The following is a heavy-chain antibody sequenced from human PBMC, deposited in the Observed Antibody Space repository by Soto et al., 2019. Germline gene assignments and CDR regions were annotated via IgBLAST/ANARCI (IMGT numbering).Heavy chain of an antibody. V-gene: IGHV3-49*01. D-gene: IGHD6-19*01. CDR2: IRSKAYGGTP. J-gene: IGHJ5*01. CDR1: GFTFGDYA. Sequence: GGSLRLSCTASGFTFGDYAMSWFRQAPGKGLEWVGFIRSKAYGGTPEYAASVKGRFTISRDSSRSIAYLQMNSLKTEDTAMYYCARGGWSGSVASWGQGTLVTVSS. CDR3: ARGGWSGSVAS.